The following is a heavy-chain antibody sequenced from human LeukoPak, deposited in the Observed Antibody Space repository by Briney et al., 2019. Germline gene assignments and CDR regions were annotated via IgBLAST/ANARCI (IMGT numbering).Heavy chain of an antibody. CDR1: GYTFTSYY. CDR2: INPSGGST. CDR3: ARAHFSIVVVPAAIATYDAFDI. J-gene: IGHJ3*02. V-gene: IGHV1-46*01. Sequence: GASVKVSCKASGYTFTSYYMHWVRQAPGQGLEWMGIINPSGGSTSYAQKFQGRVTMTRDTSTSTAYMELSSLRPEDTAVYYCARAHFSIVVVPAAIATYDAFDIWGQGTMVTVSS. D-gene: IGHD2-2*01.